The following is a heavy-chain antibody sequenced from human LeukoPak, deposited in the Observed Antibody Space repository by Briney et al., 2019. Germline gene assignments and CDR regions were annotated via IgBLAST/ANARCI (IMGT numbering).Heavy chain of an antibody. CDR2: ISFDGSNK. CDR3: AKERAVAGASDY. J-gene: IGHJ4*02. CDR1: GFTFSSYD. V-gene: IGHV3-30*18. Sequence: GGSLRLSCAASGFTFSSYDMHWVRQAPGKGLEWVAVISFDGSNKKYADSVKSRFTISRDNSKNTMYLQMNSLRADDTAVYYCAKERAVAGASDYWGQGTLVTVSS. D-gene: IGHD6-19*01.